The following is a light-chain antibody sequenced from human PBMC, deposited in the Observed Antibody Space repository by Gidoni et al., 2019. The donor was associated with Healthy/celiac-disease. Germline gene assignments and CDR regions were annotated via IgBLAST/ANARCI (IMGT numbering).Light chain of an antibody. CDR1: QSVSSSY. V-gene: IGKV3-20*01. J-gene: IGKJ3*01. CDR2: GAS. Sequence: ELVLTQSPGTLSLSPGERATLSCRASQSVSSSYLAWYQQKPGQAPRLLIYGASSRATGIPDRFSGSGSGTDFTLTISRLEPEDFAVYYCQQYGSSPPTFXXXTKVDIK. CDR3: QQYGSSPPT.